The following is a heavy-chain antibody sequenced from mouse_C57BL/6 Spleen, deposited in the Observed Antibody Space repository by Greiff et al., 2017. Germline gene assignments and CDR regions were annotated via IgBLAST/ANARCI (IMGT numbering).Heavy chain of an antibody. CDR3: ARDYYGSSPCYFDY. CDR2: ISSGGSYT. V-gene: IGHV5-6*02. J-gene: IGHJ2*01. CDR1: GFTFSSYG. D-gene: IGHD1-1*01. Sequence: EVKLVESGGDLVKPGGSLKLSCAASGFTFSSYGMSWVRQTPDKRLEWVATISSGGSYTYYPDSVKGRFTISRDNAKNTLYLQMSSLKSEDTAMDYCARDYYGSSPCYFDYWGQGTTLTVSS.